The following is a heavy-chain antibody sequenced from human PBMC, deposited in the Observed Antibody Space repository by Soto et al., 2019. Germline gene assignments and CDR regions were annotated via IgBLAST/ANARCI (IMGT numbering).Heavy chain of an antibody. CDR2: ITWNSGHI. V-gene: IGHV3-9*01. Sequence: GGSLRLSCVASGFNFDDSAMNWVRQVPGKGLEWVSGITWNSGHILYADSVKGRFTISRDNAKKSLYLELNSLRPEDTALYYCAKGRSSMIVVVTDYWGQGTPVTVSS. J-gene: IGHJ4*02. CDR3: AKGRSSMIVVVTDY. CDR1: GFNFDDSA. D-gene: IGHD3-22*01.